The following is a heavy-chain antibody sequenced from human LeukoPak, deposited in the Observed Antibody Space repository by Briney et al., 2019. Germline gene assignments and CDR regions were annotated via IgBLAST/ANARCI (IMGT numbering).Heavy chain of an antibody. CDR2: ISGSGGST. V-gene: IGHV3-23*01. CDR3: AKSDLGLRYFDWSLDY. Sequence: GGSLRLSCAASGFTFSSYAMSWVRQAPGKGLEWVSAISGSGGSTYYADSVKGRFTISRDNSKNTLHLQMNSLRAEDTAVYYCAKSDLGLRYFDWSLDYWGQGTLVTVSS. CDR1: GFTFSSYA. J-gene: IGHJ4*02. D-gene: IGHD3-9*01.